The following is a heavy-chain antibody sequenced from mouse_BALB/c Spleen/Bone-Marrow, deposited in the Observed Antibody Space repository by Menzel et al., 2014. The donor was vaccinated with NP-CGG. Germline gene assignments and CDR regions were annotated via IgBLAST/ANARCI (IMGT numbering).Heavy chain of an antibody. CDR1: GYSITSDYA. V-gene: IGHV3-2*02. Sequence: EVKVEESGPGLVKPSQSLSLTCTVTGYSITSDYAWNWIRQFPGNKLEWMGYISYSGSTSHNPSLKSRISITRDTSKNQFFLQLNSVTTEDTATYYCARGTLYWGQGTTLTVSS. J-gene: IGHJ2*01. CDR3: ARGTLY. CDR2: ISYSGST.